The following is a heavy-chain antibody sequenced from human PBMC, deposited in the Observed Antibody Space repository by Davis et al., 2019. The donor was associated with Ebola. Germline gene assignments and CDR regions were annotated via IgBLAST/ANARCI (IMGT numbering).Heavy chain of an antibody. J-gene: IGHJ2*01. V-gene: IGHV3-23*01. CDR3: ARGDSRWSNWYFDL. CDR2: ISGSGGRT. D-gene: IGHD2-15*01. Sequence: GESLKISCAASGFTFSIFAMNWVRQAPGKGLEWVSAISGSGGRTNYADSVKGRFTISRDNAENSLYLQMNSLRVEDTAVYYCARGDSRWSNWYFDLWGRGTLVTVSS. CDR1: GFTFSIFA.